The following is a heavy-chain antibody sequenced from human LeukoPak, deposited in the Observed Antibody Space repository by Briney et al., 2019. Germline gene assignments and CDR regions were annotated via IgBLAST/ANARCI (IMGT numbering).Heavy chain of an antibody. CDR1: GYTFTSYD. CDR3: ARGSQVCSSTSCYLYYYYYMYV. V-gene: IGHV1-8*03. CDR2: MNPNSGNT. Sequence: ASVKVSCKASGYTFTSYDINWVRQATGQGLEWMGWMNPNSGNTGYAQKFQGRVTITRNTSISTAYMELSSLRSEDTAVYYCARGSQVCSSTSCYLYYYYYMYVWGKGTTVTVSS. J-gene: IGHJ6*03. D-gene: IGHD2-2*01.